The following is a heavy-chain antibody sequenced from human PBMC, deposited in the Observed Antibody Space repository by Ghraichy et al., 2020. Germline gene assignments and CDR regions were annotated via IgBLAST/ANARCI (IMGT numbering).Heavy chain of an antibody. CDR3: AGPLYGDYVSPYYGMDV. CDR1: GYTFTSYD. Sequence: ASVKVSCKASGYTFTSYDINWVRQATGQGLEWMGWMNPNSGNTGYAQKFQGRVTMTRNTSISTAYMELSSLRSEDTAVYYCAGPLYGDYVSPYYGMDVWGQGTTVTVSS. J-gene: IGHJ6*02. D-gene: IGHD4-17*01. V-gene: IGHV1-8*01. CDR2: MNPNSGNT.